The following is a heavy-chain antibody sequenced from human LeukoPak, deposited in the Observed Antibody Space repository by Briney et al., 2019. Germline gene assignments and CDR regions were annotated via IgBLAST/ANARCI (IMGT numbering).Heavy chain of an antibody. CDR3: ARDGKLWSGYYLSFDY. V-gene: IGHV3-21*01. D-gene: IGHD3-3*01. J-gene: IGHJ4*02. Sequence: GGSLRLSCAASGFTFSRNAMHWVRQAPGKGLEWVSSISSSSSYIYYADSVKGRFTISRDNAKNSLYLQMNSLRAEDTAVYYCARDGKLWSGYYLSFDYWGQGTLVTVSS. CDR1: GFTFSRNA. CDR2: ISSSSSYI.